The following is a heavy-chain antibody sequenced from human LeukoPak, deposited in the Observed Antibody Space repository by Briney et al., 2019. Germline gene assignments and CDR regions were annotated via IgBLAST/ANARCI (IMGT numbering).Heavy chain of an antibody. CDR1: GYTFTSYG. D-gene: IGHD2-15*01. V-gene: IGHV1-18*01. CDR2: ISAYNGNT. J-gene: IGHJ4*02. Sequence: ASVKVSCKASGYTFTSYGISWVRQAPGQGLEWMGWISAYNGNTNYAQKLQGRVTMTTDTSTSTAYMELRSLRSDDTAVYYCALRYCSGGSCYGGDYWGQGTLVTVSS. CDR3: ALRYCSGGSCYGGDY.